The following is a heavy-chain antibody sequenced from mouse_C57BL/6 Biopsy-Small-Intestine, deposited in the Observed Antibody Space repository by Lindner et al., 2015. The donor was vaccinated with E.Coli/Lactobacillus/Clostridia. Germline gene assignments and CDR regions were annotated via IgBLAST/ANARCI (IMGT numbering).Heavy chain of an antibody. V-gene: IGHV1-14*01. CDR3: ARGAGWLLPVDY. CDR1: DYTFQLDYI. J-gene: IGHJ2*01. D-gene: IGHD2-3*01. CDR2: INPYNDGT. Sequence: VQLQESGPELVKPWGFSEDVLQGFLDYTFQLDYIYALGEAEAWAGPLSGFGYINPYNDGTKYNEKFRGKVKLTSDKSSSTAYLEVSSLTSEDSAVYYCARGAGWLLPVDYWGQGTTLTVSS.